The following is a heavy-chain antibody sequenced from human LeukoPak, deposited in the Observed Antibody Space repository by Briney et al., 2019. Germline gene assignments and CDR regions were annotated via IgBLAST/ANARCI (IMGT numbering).Heavy chain of an antibody. CDR3: AEYSTYYPNWFDP. J-gene: IGHJ5*02. CDR2: VYYSGST. D-gene: IGHD2/OR15-2a*01. Sequence: KPSETLSLTCTVSGGSISSSSYYWGWIRQPPGKGLEWIGNVYYSGSTYYNPSLKSRVTISIDTSKNQFSLKLSSVTAADTAVYYCAEYSTYYPNWFDPWGQGTLVTVSS. V-gene: IGHV4-39*01. CDR1: GGSISSSSYY.